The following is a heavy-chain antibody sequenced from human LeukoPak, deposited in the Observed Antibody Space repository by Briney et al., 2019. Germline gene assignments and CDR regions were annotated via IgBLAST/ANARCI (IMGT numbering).Heavy chain of an antibody. D-gene: IGHD3-22*01. CDR3: ARATYYYDSSPHFDY. V-gene: IGHV6-1*01. J-gene: IGHJ4*02. Sequence: SQTLSLTCAISGDSVSSNSAAWNWIRQSPSRGLGWLGRTYYRSKWYNDYAVSVKSRITINPDTSKNQFSLQLNSVTPEDTAVYYCARATYYYDSSPHFDYWGQGTLVTVSS. CDR2: TYYRSKWYN. CDR1: GDSVSSNSAA.